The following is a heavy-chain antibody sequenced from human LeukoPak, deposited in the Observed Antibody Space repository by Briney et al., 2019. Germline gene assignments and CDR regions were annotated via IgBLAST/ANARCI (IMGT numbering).Heavy chain of an antibody. D-gene: IGHD6-13*01. CDR3: ARLPRAAGPWFDP. CDR2: IYYSGST. Sequence: SETLSLTCTVSGGSISSYYWSWIRQPPGKGLEWIGYIYYSGSTNYNPSLKSRVTISVDTSKNQFSLKLSSVTAADAAVYYCARLPRAAGPWFDPWGQGTLVTVSS. V-gene: IGHV4-59*01. J-gene: IGHJ5*02. CDR1: GGSISSYY.